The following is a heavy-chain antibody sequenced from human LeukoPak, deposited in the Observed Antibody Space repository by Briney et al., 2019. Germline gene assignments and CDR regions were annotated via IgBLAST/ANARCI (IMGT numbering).Heavy chain of an antibody. V-gene: IGHV4-31*03. D-gene: IGHD2-2*01. Sequence: SETLSLTCTVSGGSISSGGYYWSWIRQHPGKGLEWIGYIYYSGSTYYDPSLKSRVTISVDTSKNQFSLKLSSVTAADTAVYYRARASYQLLLKGYFDYWGQGTLVTVSS. CDR2: IYYSGST. J-gene: IGHJ4*02. CDR3: ARASYQLLLKGYFDY. CDR1: GGSISSGGYY.